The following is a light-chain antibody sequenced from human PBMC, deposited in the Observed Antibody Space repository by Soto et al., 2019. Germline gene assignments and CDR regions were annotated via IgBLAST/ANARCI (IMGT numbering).Light chain of an antibody. J-gene: IGKJ2*01. CDR3: QQSHSIPYT. CDR1: HTISGY. Sequence: DIQMTQSPSSLSESVGDRVTITCRASHTISGYLNWYQQKPGKAPKLLIYAASSLQSGVPSRFSGSGSGTDFTLTISSLQPEDFATYYCQQSHSIPYTFGQGTNLEIK. CDR2: AAS. V-gene: IGKV1-39*01.